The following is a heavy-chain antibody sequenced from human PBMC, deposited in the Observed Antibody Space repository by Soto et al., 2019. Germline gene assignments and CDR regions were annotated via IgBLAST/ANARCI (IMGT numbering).Heavy chain of an antibody. J-gene: IGHJ6*02. Sequence: GASVKVSCKASGGTFSSYAISWVRQAPGQGLEWMGGIIPIFGTANYAQKFQGRVTITADESTSTAYMELSSLRSEGTAVYYCARTDAAATYYYYGMDVWGQGTTVTVSS. CDR1: GGTFSSYA. V-gene: IGHV1-69*13. D-gene: IGHD6-13*01. CDR2: IIPIFGTA. CDR3: ARTDAAATYYYYGMDV.